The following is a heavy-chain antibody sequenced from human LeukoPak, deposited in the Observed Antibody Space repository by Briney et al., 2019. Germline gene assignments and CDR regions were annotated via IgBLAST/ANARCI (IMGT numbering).Heavy chain of an antibody. CDR3: ARGSKGRAPPPFDI. CDR2: IWYDGSNK. Sequence: PGGSLRLSCAASGFTFSSYGMHWVRQAPGKGLEWVAVIWYDGSNKYYADSVKGRFTISRDNAKNSLYLQMNSLRAEDTAVYYCARGSKGRAPPPFDIWGQGTMVTVSS. J-gene: IGHJ3*02. CDR1: GFTFSSYG. V-gene: IGHV3-33*01. D-gene: IGHD2-15*01.